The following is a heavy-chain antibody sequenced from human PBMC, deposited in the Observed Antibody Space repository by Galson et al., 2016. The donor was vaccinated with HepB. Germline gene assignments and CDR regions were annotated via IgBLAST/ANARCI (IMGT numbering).Heavy chain of an antibody. CDR1: GFSLKTDEMC. J-gene: IGHJ4*02. V-gene: IGHV2-70*11. CDR2: IYWDDEK. D-gene: IGHD2-8*01. Sequence: PALVKPTQTLTLTCNFSGFSLKTDEMCVTWIRQPPGKALEWLARIYWDDEKRYSVSQKTRLSISKDASRNLVVLTMTNMNPVDTGTYYCARTRGPTKGIDVWGQGILATVSS. CDR3: ARTRGPTKGIDV.